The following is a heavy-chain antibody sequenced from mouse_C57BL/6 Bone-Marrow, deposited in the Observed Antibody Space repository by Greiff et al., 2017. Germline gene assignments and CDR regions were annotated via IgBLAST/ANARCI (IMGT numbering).Heavy chain of an antibody. CDR3: ASEVH. CDR1: GFTFSDYG. V-gene: IGHV5-17*01. Sequence: DVKLVESGGGLVKPGGSLKLSCAASGFTFSDYGMHWVRQAPEKGLEWVAYISSGSSTIYYADPLKGRFTISIDNAKNTLFLQLTSLRSEATARYYCASEVHWGQGTTLTVSS. CDR2: ISSGSSTI. J-gene: IGHJ2*01.